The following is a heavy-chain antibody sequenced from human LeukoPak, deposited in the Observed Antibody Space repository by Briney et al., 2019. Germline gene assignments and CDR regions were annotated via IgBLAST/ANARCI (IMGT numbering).Heavy chain of an antibody. J-gene: IGHJ4*02. D-gene: IGHD2-2*01. CDR2: ISAYDGNT. Sequence: APLKVSRKGSGFTLYSYGISWGRQAPGQRLWGVGWISAYDGNTNYAQKLQGRVTMTTDTSTSTAYMELRSLRSDDTAVYYCARVSGQLLSYSVYWGQGTLVTVSS. CDR1: GFTLYSYG. CDR3: ARVSGQLLSYSVY. V-gene: IGHV1-18*01.